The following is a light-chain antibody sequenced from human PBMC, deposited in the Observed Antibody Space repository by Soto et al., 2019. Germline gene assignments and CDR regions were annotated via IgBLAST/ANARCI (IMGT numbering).Light chain of an antibody. CDR3: QQAYITPYT. Sequence: DIQVTQSPVSLSASVGDRVTITCRTSQGISTYLNWYQQKAGDAPRLLSSAASDLQKGVPSRFSGSGSGADFTLSISSLRPEDFATYYCQQAYITPYTFAQGAKLEI. V-gene: IGKV1-39*01. CDR1: QGISTY. CDR2: AAS. J-gene: IGKJ2*01.